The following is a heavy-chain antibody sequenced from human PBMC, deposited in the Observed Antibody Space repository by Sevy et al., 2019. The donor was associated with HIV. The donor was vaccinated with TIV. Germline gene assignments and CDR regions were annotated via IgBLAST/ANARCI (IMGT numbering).Heavy chain of an antibody. D-gene: IGHD1-26*01. CDR2: ISGSGGST. CDR3: LLDRPPRVSGSHLPGYLAHSFDY. Sequence: GGSLRLSCAASGFTFSSYAMSWVRQAPGKGLEWVSAISGSGGSTYYADSMKGRFTITRENSKDTLYLQRNSLRAEDTDVYECLLDRPPRVSGSHLPGYLAHSFDYWGQGTLTTDSS. J-gene: IGHJ4*02. V-gene: IGHV3-23*01. CDR1: GFTFSSYA.